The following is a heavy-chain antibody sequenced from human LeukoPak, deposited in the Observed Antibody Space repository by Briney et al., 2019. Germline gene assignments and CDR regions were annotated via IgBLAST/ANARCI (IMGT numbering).Heavy chain of an antibody. CDR1: EFTFSSYA. Sequence: GRPLRLPCVASEFTFSSYAIHWLRQAPGKALEGVSVISYDGRTTYLSDSVKGRFSTSRDNSKNTVNLQMNSLRDEDTAVYYCARDPSRLLNGGRLDFWGQGTLVTVSS. J-gene: IGHJ4*02. CDR3: ARDPSRLLNGGRLDF. CDR2: ISYDGRTT. V-gene: IGHV3-30*04. D-gene: IGHD7-27*01.